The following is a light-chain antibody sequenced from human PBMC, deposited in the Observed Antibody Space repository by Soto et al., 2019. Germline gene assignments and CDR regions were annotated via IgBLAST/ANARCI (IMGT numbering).Light chain of an antibody. CDR3: QQYNNWPS. V-gene: IGKV3D-20*02. CDR2: DAS. CDR1: ESIGSSY. J-gene: IGKJ5*01. Sequence: EVVLTQSPGILSLSPGERATLSCRASESIGSSYLAWYQQKPGRAPRLLIYDASNRAPGIPDRFSGSASGTDFTLTISRLEPEDFAVYFCQQYNNWPSFGQGTRLEIK.